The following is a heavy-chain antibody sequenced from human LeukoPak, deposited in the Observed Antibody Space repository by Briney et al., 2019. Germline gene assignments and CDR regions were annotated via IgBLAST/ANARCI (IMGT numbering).Heavy chain of an antibody. V-gene: IGHV3-7*01. D-gene: IGHD3-22*01. CDR3: ARDLYRIVVVPHYFDY. CDR1: GFTFSSYW. CDR2: IKKDGSEK. J-gene: IGHJ4*02. Sequence: PGGSLRLSCADSGFTFSSYWMSWVLQAPGNGLEWVANIKKDGSEKYYVDSVKGRFTISRDNAKNSLYLQMNSLRAEDTAVYYCARDLYRIVVVPHYFDYWGQGTLVTVSS.